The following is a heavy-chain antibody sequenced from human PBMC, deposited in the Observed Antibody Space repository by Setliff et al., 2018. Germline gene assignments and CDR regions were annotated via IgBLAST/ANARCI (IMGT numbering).Heavy chain of an antibody. CDR3: ARADHLVTTTFDY. Sequence: ASVKVSCKASGYTFTTHYMHWVRQAPGQGLEWMGWIHTNTGNPTYAQGFTGRFAFSLDTSDSATYLDISNLKAEDTATYYCARADHLVTTTFDYWGQGTLVTVSS. V-gene: IGHV7-4-1*02. CDR2: IHTNTGNP. J-gene: IGHJ4*01. D-gene: IGHD4-17*01. CDR1: GYTFTTHY.